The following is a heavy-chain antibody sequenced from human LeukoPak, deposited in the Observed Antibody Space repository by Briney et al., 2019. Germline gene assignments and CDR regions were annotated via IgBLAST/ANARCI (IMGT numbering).Heavy chain of an antibody. V-gene: IGHV3-30*18. CDR2: ISYDGSNK. CDR1: GFTFSSYG. J-gene: IGHJ4*02. D-gene: IGHD6-13*01. CDR3: AKDRLAAAGTWGIFDY. Sequence: PGGSLRLSCAASGFTFSSYGMYWVRQAPGKGLEWVAVISYDGSNKYYADSVKGRFTISRDNSKNTLYLQMNSLRAEDTAVYYCAKDRLAAAGTWGIFDYWGQGTLVTVSS.